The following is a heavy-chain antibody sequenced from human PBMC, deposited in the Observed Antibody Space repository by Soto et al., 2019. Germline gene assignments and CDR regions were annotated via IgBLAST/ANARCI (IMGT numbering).Heavy chain of an antibody. J-gene: IGHJ4*02. CDR1: GGSISSYY. V-gene: IGHV4-59*08. CDR3: ARHGILYGDYDNDFDY. CDR2: IYYSGST. D-gene: IGHD4-17*01. Sequence: PSETLSLTCTVSGGSISSYYWSWIRQPPGKGLEWIGYIYYSGSTNYNPSLKSRVTISVDTSKNQFSLKLSSVTAADTAVYYCARHGILYGDYDNDFDYWGQGTLVTVSS.